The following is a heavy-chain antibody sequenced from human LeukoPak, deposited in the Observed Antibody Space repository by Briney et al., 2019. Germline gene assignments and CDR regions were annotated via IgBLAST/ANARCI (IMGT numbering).Heavy chain of an antibody. D-gene: IGHD2-2*01. CDR2: IYYSGST. CDR3: ARGSTIPPPDY. V-gene: IGHV4-39*01. Sequence: SETLSLTCTVSGGSISSSSYYWGWIRQPPGKGLEWIGSIYYSGSTYYNPSLKSRVTISVDTSKNQFSLKLSSVTAADTAVYYCARGSTIPPPDYWGQGTLVTVSS. CDR1: GGSISSSSYY. J-gene: IGHJ4*02.